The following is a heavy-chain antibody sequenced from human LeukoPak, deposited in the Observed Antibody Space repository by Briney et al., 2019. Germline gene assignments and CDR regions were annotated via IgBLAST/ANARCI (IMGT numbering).Heavy chain of an antibody. CDR2: IYHSGST. J-gene: IGHJ3*02. CDR1: GYSISSGYY. CDR3: AMGGGNYYDSSGHDAFDI. D-gene: IGHD3-22*01. V-gene: IGHV4-38-2*02. Sequence: SETLSLTCTVSGYSISSGYYWGWIRQPPGKGLEWIGSIYHSGSTYYNPSLKSRVTISVDTSKNQFSLKLSSVTAADTAVYYCAMGGGNYYDSSGHDAFDIWGQGTMVTVSS.